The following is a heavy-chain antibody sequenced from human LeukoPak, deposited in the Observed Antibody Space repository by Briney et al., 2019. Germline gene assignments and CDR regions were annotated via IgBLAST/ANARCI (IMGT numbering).Heavy chain of an antibody. CDR2: IRSKAYGGTT. D-gene: IGHD6-13*01. J-gene: IGHJ4*02. CDR3: TRDPLPSSSWYYPPFDY. V-gene: IGHV3-49*03. CDR1: GLTFGDYA. Sequence: GGSLRLSCTASGLTFGDYAMSWFRQAPGKGLEWVGFIRSKAYGGTTEYAASVKGRFTISRDDSKSIAYLQMNSLKTEDTAVYYCTRDPLPSSSWYYPPFDYWGQGTLVTVSS.